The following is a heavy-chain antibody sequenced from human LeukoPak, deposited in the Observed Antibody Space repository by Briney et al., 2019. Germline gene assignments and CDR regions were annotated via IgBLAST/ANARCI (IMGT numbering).Heavy chain of an antibody. CDR3: ARVSATVTTYSNGMDV. CDR2: IYHSGST. D-gene: IGHD4-17*01. CDR1: GGSISSINW. V-gene: IGHV4-4*02. J-gene: IGHJ6*02. Sequence: SGTLSLTCAVSGGSISSINWWSWLRQPPGKGLEWIGEIYHSGSTNYNPSLKSRVTISVDKSKNQFSLKLSSVTAADTAVYYCARVSATVTTYSNGMDVWGQGTTVTVSS.